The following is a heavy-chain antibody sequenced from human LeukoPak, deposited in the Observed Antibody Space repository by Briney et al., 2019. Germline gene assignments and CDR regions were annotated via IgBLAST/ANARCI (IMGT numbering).Heavy chain of an antibody. CDR3: AKDTRAPAYYDFWSGYLSWFDP. V-gene: IGHV3-30*18. D-gene: IGHD3-3*01. J-gene: IGHJ5*02. CDR1: GFTFSSYG. Sequence: PGRSLRLSCAASGFTFSSYGMHWVRQAPGKGLEWVAVISYDGSNKYYADSVKGRFTISRDNYKNTLYLQMNSLRAEDTAVYYCAKDTRAPAYYDFWSGYLSWFDPWGQGTLVTVSS. CDR2: ISYDGSNK.